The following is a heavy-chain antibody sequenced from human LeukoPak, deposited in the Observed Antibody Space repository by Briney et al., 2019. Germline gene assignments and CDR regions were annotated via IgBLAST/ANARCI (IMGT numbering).Heavy chain of an antibody. Sequence: PGGSLRLSCAASGFAFDDYGMSWVRQAPGKGLEWVSGINWNGGSTGYADSVKGRFTISRDNAKNSLYLQMNSLRAEDTALYYCAKVYCSSTNCPLGYWGQGTLVTVSS. D-gene: IGHD2-2*01. J-gene: IGHJ4*02. CDR2: INWNGGST. V-gene: IGHV3-20*04. CDR3: AKVYCSSTNCPLGY. CDR1: GFAFDDYG.